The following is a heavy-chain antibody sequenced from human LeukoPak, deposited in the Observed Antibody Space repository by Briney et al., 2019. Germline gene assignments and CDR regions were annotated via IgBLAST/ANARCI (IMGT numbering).Heavy chain of an antibody. D-gene: IGHD2-2*01. CDR2: KYYTGSA. V-gene: IGHV4-31*03. J-gene: IGHJ3*02. CDR1: GVSVSDGRYY. Sequence: SQTLSLTCNVSGVSVSDGRYYWTWIRHHPAKGLEWIGYKYYTGSAKYNPSLKSRLTISVDTSKNQFSLQLSSVTAADTATYYCATPYCSSISCLDVFNMWGQGTRVTVSS. CDR3: ATPYCSSISCLDVFNM.